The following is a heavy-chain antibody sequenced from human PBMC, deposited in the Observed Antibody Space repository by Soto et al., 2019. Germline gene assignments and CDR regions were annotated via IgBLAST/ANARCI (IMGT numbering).Heavy chain of an antibody. CDR2: IIPIFGTA. D-gene: IGHD6-13*01. CDR1: GGTFSSYA. CDR3: ARGPFIIAAAGAGYYFDY. V-gene: IGHV1-69*13. J-gene: IGHJ4*02. Sequence: GASVKVSCKASGGTFSSYAISWVRQAPGQGLEWMGGIIPIFGTANYAQKFQGRVTITADESTSTAYMELSSLRSEDTAVYYCARGPFIIAAAGAGYYFDYWGQGTLVTVSS.